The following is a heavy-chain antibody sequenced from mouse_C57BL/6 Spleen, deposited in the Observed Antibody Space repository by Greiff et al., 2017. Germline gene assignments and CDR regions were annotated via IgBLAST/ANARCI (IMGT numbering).Heavy chain of an antibody. CDR3: ARGPLWSPYAMDY. V-gene: IGHV1-22*01. Sequence: EVQLQQSGPELVKPGASVKMSCKASGYTFTDYNMHWVKQSHGKSLEWIGYINPNNGGTSYNQKFKGKATLTVNKSSSTAYMELRSLTSEDSAVYYCARGPLWSPYAMDYWGQGTSVTVAS. CDR2: INPNNGGT. CDR1: GYTFTDYN. J-gene: IGHJ4*01. D-gene: IGHD1-1*02.